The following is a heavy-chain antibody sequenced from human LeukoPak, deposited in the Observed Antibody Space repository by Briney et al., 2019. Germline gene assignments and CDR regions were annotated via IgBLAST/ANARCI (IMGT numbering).Heavy chain of an antibody. V-gene: IGHV1-2*02. CDR3: ARAAPAGYYYFMDV. J-gene: IGHJ6*03. Sequence: ASVKVSCKASGYTFSDYYIHWVRQAPGQGLEWMGWINPKSGDLNYAQKFQGGVTMTRDTSSKTVYVELSRLRSDDTAVYFCARAAPAGYYYFMDVWGKGTTVTASS. CDR2: INPKSGDL. CDR1: GYTFSDYY. D-gene: IGHD2-15*01.